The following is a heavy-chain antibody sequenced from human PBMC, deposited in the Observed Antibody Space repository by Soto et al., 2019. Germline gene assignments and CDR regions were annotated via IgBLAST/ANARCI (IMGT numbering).Heavy chain of an antibody. CDR2: IIAYNGNT. CDR1: GYTFTNFG. D-gene: IGHD2-15*01. CDR3: ARWGTPIEY. J-gene: IGHJ4*02. V-gene: IGHV1-18*01. Sequence: QVQLVQSGAEVKKHGDSVKVSCKASGYTFTNFGISWVRQAPGQGLQWMGWIIAYNGNTNYAQNFQGRVTMTTDTSTSTAYMELRRLRSEDTAVYYIARWGTPIEYWVQGTLFTVSS.